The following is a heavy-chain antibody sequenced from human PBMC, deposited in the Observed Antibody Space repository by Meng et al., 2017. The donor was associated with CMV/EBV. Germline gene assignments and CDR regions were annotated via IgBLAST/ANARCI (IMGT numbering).Heavy chain of an antibody. V-gene: IGHV3-21*01. CDR2: ISSSSSYI. Sequence: GGSLRLSCAASGFTFSSYSMNWVRQALGKGLEWVSSISSSSSYIYYADSVKGRFTISRDNAKNSLYLQMNSLRAEDTAVYYCARDRTIFGVRNCYYYGMDVWGQGTTVTVSS. J-gene: IGHJ6*02. CDR3: ARDRTIFGVRNCYYYGMDV. CDR1: GFTFSSYS. D-gene: IGHD3-3*01.